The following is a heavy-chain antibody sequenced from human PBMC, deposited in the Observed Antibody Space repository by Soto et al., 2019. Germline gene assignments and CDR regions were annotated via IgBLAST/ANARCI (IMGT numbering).Heavy chain of an antibody. CDR3: ATAGNYDSSGRDF. D-gene: IGHD3-22*01. Sequence: ASVKVSCKAFGFIFNNYAISWVRQAPGQGLEWMGWISANSGNTNYAQKLQGRVTMTTDTSTSTAYMELRSLRSDDAAVYYCATAGNYDSSGRDFWGQGTLVTVSS. CDR2: ISANSGNT. J-gene: IGHJ4*02. CDR1: GFIFNNYA. V-gene: IGHV1-18*04.